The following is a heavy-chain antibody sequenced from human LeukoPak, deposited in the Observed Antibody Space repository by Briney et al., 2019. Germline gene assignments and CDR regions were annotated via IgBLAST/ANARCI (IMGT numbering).Heavy chain of an antibody. J-gene: IGHJ4*02. D-gene: IGHD3-22*01. Sequence: PSETLSLTCTVSGGSISSYYWSWIRQPPGKGLEWIGYIYYSGSTNYNPSLKSRVTISVDTSKNQFSLKLSSVTAADTAVYYCARIGNSGYCDYWGQGTLVTVSS. V-gene: IGHV4-59*01. CDR1: GGSISSYY. CDR3: ARIGNSGYCDY. CDR2: IYYSGST.